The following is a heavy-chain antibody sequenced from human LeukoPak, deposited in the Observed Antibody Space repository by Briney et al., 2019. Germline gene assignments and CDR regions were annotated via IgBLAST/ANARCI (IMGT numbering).Heavy chain of an antibody. V-gene: IGHV3-30*02. CDR2: IRYDGSNK. Sequence: PGGSLRLSCAASGFTFSSYGMHWVRQAPGKGLEWVAFIRYDGSNKYYADSVKGRFTISRDNSKNTLYLQMNSLRAEDTAVYYCARDVQMLRQWVVWISFDYWGQGTLVTVSS. D-gene: IGHD6-19*01. CDR1: GFTFSSYG. CDR3: ARDVQMLRQWVVWISFDY. J-gene: IGHJ4*02.